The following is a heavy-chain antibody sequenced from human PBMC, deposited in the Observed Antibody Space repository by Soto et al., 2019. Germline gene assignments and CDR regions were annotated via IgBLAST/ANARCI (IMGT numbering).Heavy chain of an antibody. CDR3: ARIASSSSPYYYYYGMDV. J-gene: IGHJ6*02. V-gene: IGHV2-70*11. CDR2: IDWDDDK. CDR1: GFSLSTTGMC. D-gene: IGHD6-6*01. Sequence: SGPTLVNPTQTLTLTCTFSGFSLSTTGMCVSWIRQPPGKALEWLARIDWDDDKYYSTSLKTRLTISKDTSKNQVVLTMTNMDPVDTATYYCARIASSSSPYYYYYGMDVWGQGT.